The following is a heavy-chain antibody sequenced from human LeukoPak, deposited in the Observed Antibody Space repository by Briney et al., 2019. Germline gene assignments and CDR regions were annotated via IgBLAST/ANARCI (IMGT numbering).Heavy chain of an antibody. CDR3: ARDVAIRYCSSGSCSHYYGMDV. V-gene: IGHV4-30-4*01. D-gene: IGHD2-15*01. CDR2: IYYSGST. Sequence: PSETLSLTCTVSGGSISSGDYYWSWIRQPPGKGLEWIGYIYYSGSTYYNPSLKSRVTISVDTSKNQFSLKLSSVTAADTAVYYCARDVAIRYCSSGSCSHYYGMDVWGQGTTVTVSS. J-gene: IGHJ6*02. CDR1: GGSISSGDYY.